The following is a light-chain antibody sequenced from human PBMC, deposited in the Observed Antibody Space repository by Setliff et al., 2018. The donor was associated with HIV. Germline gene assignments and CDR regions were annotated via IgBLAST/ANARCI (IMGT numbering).Light chain of an antibody. Sequence: SGSPGQSVTISCTGTSSDVGSYNCVSWYQQPPGTAPKLIIYEVNNRPSGVPDRFSGSKSGNTASLTISGLQAEDEADYYCSSCSTSSTLVFCGGTQLTVL. V-gene: IGLV2-18*02. CDR1: SSDVGSYNC. CDR2: EVN. CDR3: SSCSTSSTLV. J-gene: IGLJ2*01.